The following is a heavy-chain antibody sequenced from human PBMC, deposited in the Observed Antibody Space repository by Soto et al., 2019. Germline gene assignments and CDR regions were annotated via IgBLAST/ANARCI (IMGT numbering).Heavy chain of an antibody. J-gene: IGHJ6*02. D-gene: IGHD3-16*01. CDR3: AGELGFGKLSVV. Sequence: QVQVVQSGVEVRRPGSSVKVSCKASGDTFKNCVISWVRQAPGQGLEWMGGIIPLFGTTDFAQRFQGRLTITTDESTTNAYMELRRLRSEDTATYFRAGELGFGKLSVVWGQGTTVIVSS. V-gene: IGHV1-69*01. CDR1: GDTFKNCV. CDR2: IIPLFGTT.